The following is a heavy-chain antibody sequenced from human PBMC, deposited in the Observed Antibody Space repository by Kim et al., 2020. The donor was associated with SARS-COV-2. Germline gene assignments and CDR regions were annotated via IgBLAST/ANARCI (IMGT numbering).Heavy chain of an antibody. CDR3: AKDRNYYDSSGINYYYYGMDV. Sequence: GGSLRLSCAASGFTFDDYAMHWVRQAPGKGLEWVSLISGDGGSTYYADSVKGRFTISRDNSKNSLYLQMNSLRTEDTALYYCAKDRNYYDSSGINYYYYGMDVWGQGTTVTVSS. V-gene: IGHV3-43*02. D-gene: IGHD3-22*01. CDR1: GFTFDDYA. J-gene: IGHJ6*02. CDR2: ISGDGGST.